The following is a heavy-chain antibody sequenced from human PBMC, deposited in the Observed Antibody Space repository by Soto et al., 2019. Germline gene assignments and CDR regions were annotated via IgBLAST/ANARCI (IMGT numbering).Heavy chain of an antibody. J-gene: IGHJ4*02. D-gene: IGHD1-7*01. Sequence: QVQLVQSGAEVKKPGASVKVSCKASGYTFTSYYMHWVRQAPGQGLEWMGIINPSGGSTSYAQKFQGRVTMTRDTSTSTVYMELSSLRSEDTAVYYCAYEGTGITGTTVDWGQGTLVTVSS. CDR2: INPSGGST. CDR1: GYTFTSYY. CDR3: AYEGTGITGTTVD. V-gene: IGHV1-46*01.